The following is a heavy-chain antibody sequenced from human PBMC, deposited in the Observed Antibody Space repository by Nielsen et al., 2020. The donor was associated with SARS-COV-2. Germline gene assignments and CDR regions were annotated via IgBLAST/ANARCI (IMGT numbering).Heavy chain of an antibody. CDR3: ARSITIFGVVIAYYYGMDV. D-gene: IGHD3-3*01. Sequence: VRQAPGKGLEWVSYISSSSSTIYYADSVKGRFTISRDNAKNSLYLQMNSLRAEDTAVYYCARSITIFGVVIAYYYGMDVWGQGTTVTVSS. V-gene: IGHV3-48*01. J-gene: IGHJ6*02. CDR2: ISSSSSTI.